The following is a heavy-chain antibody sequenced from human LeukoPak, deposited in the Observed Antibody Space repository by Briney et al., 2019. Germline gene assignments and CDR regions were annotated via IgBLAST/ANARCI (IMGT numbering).Heavy chain of an antibody. CDR3: AKDNAPAGGWFDP. J-gene: IGHJ5*02. D-gene: IGHD2-8*01. CDR1: GFTFSSYG. V-gene: IGHV3-30*02. Sequence: GGSLRLSCAASGFTFSSYGMHWVRQAPGKGLERVAFIRYDGSNKYYADSVKGRFTISRDNSKNTLYLQMNSLRAEDTAVYYCAKDNAPAGGWFDPWGQGTLVTVSS. CDR2: IRYDGSNK.